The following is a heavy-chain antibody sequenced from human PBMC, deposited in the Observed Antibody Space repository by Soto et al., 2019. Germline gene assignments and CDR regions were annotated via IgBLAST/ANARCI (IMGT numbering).Heavy chain of an antibody. CDR3: AREDILGARSFDY. CDR1: GFTFSGYS. D-gene: IGHD5-12*01. CDR2: ISSRSKTI. J-gene: IGHJ4*02. Sequence: GGSLRLSCATSGFTFSGYSMNWVRQAPGKGLEWLSYISSRSKTIYYADSVRGRFTVSRDNAENSLSLLMNSLRAEDTAVYYCAREDILGARSFDYRGQGSGVTVSS. V-gene: IGHV3-48*01.